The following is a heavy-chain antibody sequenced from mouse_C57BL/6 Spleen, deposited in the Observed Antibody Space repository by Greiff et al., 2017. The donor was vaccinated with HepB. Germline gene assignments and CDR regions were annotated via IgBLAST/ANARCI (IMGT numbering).Heavy chain of an antibody. Sequence: QVQLQQPGAELVRPGSSVKLSCKASGYTFTSYWMHWVKQRPIQGLEWIGNIDPSDSETHYNQKFKDKATLTVDKSSSTAYMQLSSLTSEDSAVYYCAREGLRTTVVATNFDYWGQGTTLTVSS. D-gene: IGHD1-1*01. CDR3: AREGLRTTVVATNFDY. CDR2: IDPSDSET. CDR1: GYTFTSYW. V-gene: IGHV1-52*01. J-gene: IGHJ2*01.